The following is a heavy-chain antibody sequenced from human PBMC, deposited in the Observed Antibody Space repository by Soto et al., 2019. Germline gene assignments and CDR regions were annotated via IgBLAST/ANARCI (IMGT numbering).Heavy chain of an antibody. CDR3: AKDSPPLRITMVRGGAFDI. V-gene: IGHV3-23*01. J-gene: IGHJ3*02. D-gene: IGHD3-10*01. CDR1: GFTFSSYA. CDR2: ISGSGGST. Sequence: GGSLRLSCAASGFTFSSYAMSWVRQAPGKGLEWVSAISGSGGSTYYADSVKGRFTISRDNSKNTLYLQMNSLGAEDTAVYYCAKDSPPLRITMVRGGAFDIWGQGTMVTVSS.